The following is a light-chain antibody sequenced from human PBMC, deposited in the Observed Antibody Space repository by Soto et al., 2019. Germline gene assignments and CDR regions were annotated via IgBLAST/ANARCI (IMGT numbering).Light chain of an antibody. CDR2: GAS. Sequence: EIVLTQFPDTLSLSPGARATLSCRASQSISGTLAWYQQKPGQAPRLLIYGASSRATGIPDRFSGSGSGTDFTLTISRLEPEDGAVYYGQQYGRSPSTFGGGTKVDIK. CDR3: QQYGRSPST. V-gene: IGKV3-20*01. CDR1: QSISGT. J-gene: IGKJ4*01.